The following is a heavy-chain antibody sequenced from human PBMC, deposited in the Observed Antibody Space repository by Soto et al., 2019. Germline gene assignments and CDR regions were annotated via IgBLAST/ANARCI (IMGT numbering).Heavy chain of an antibody. V-gene: IGHV3-48*03. Sequence: EVQLVESGGGLVQPGGSLRLSCAASGFSFSTYEMNWVRQAPGKGLEWVSYISKSGIDIYYADSVKGRFTISRDKANNSLYLQMNSLRAEDTAVYYCAPRKYGSFNIGAFDIWGQGTMVTVSS. CDR1: GFSFSTYE. CDR3: APRKYGSFNIGAFDI. CDR2: ISKSGIDI. D-gene: IGHD1-26*01. J-gene: IGHJ3*02.